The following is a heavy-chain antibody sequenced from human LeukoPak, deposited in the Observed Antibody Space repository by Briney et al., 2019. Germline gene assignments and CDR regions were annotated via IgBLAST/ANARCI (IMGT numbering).Heavy chain of an antibody. CDR1: GFSFISYG. CDR2: ISVDGRRK. Sequence: GGSLRLSCAASGFSFISYGMHWVRQAPGKGLEWVGAISVDGRRKGYAHSVKGRFTMSRDTSKHTLYLQMHSLRAEDTAVYYCAKRPADYGDYVSYFDYWGQGTLVTVSS. CDR3: AKRPADYGDYVSYFDY. V-gene: IGHV3-30*18. D-gene: IGHD4-17*01. J-gene: IGHJ4*02.